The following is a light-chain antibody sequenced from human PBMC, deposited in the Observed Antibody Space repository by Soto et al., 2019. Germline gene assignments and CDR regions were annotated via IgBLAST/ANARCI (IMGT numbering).Light chain of an antibody. CDR2: DVS. J-gene: IGLJ2*01. CDR3: SSYTNTNTRV. CDR1: SSDVGGYDY. Sequence: QSALTQPASVSGSPGQSITISCTGTSSDVGGYDYVSWYQHHPGKAPKLILYDVSNRPSGISDRFSGSKSGNTASLTISDLQAEDEADYYCSSYTNTNTRVFGGGTKVTVL. V-gene: IGLV2-14*03.